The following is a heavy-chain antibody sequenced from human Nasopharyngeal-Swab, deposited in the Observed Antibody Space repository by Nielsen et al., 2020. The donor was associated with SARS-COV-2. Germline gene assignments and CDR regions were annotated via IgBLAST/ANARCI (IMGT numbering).Heavy chain of an antibody. CDR2: ISYDGSNK. Sequence: GESLKISCAASGFTFSSYGMHWVRQAPGKGLEWVAVISYDGSNKYYADSVKGRFTISRDNSKNTLYLQMNSLRAEDTAVYYCARGPTSIAAAGTILYYWGQGTLVTVSS. CDR3: ARGPTSIAAAGTILYY. D-gene: IGHD6-13*01. V-gene: IGHV3-30*03. J-gene: IGHJ4*02. CDR1: GFTFSSYG.